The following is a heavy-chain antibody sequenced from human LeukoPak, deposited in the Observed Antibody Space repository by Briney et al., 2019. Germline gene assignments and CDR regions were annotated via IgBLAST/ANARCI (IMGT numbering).Heavy chain of an antibody. D-gene: IGHD5-12*01. CDR1: GGSISSYY. V-gene: IGHV4-59*12. CDR3: ARLVATTNAFDI. J-gene: IGHJ3*02. Sequence: SETLSLTCTVSGGSISSYYWSWIRQPPGKGLEWIGSIYHSGSTYYNPSLKSRVTISVDKSKNQFSLKLSSVPAADTAVYYCARLVATTNAFDIWGQGTMVTVSS. CDR2: IYHSGST.